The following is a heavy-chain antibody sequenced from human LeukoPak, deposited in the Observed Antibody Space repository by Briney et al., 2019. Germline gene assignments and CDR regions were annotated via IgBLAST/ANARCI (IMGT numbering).Heavy chain of an antibody. D-gene: IGHD3-10*01. CDR2: IFPSHST. CDR3: ATKAGSGGGYFDY. CDR1: GLAVSTDY. Sequence: GGSLRLSCAASGLAVSTDYMSWVRQAPGKGLEWVSVIFPSHSTYYADSVKGRFTISRDNSKNAVYLQMNSLRPEDTAVYYCATKAGSGGGYFDYWGQGTLVTVSS. J-gene: IGHJ4*02. V-gene: IGHV3-53*05.